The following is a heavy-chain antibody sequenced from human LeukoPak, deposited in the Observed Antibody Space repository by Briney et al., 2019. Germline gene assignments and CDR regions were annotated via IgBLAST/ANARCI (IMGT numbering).Heavy chain of an antibody. V-gene: IGHV3-74*01. CDR1: GFTLSGYW. D-gene: IGHD5-18*01. CDR3: ARASGDTVDTTTMGSY. J-gene: IGHJ4*02. CDR2: INSDGSIT. Sequence: GGSLRLSCAASGFTLSGYWMHWVRQAPGKGLVWVSRINSDGSITTYADSVKGRFTISRDNAKNSLYLQMNSLRAEDTAVYYCARASGDTVDTTTMGSYWGQGTLVTVSS.